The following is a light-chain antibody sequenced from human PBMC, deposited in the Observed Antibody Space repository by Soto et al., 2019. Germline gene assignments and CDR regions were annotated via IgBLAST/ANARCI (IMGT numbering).Light chain of an antibody. Sequence: EIVRTQCPGTLSLSPGERSTLSCMASQSVSSSYLAWYQQKPGQAPRLLIYGAYSRATGITDRFSGSGSGTDFTLTISSLEPEDFAVYYCQQYGSSPGTFGPGTKVDIK. CDR1: QSVSSSY. V-gene: IGKV3-20*01. CDR2: GAY. J-gene: IGKJ1*01. CDR3: QQYGSSPGT.